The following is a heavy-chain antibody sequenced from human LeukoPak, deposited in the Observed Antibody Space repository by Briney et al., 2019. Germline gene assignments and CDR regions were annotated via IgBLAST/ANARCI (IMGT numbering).Heavy chain of an antibody. J-gene: IGHJ4*02. D-gene: IGHD5-24*01. Sequence: ASVKVSCKASGFTFTSSAMQWVRQARGQPLEWIGWIVVGSGNTNYAQKFQERVTITRDMSTSTAYMELSSLRSEDTAVYYCAAVGRDGYNLDYWGQGTLVTVSS. CDR3: AAVGRDGYNLDY. V-gene: IGHV1-58*02. CDR2: IVVGSGNT. CDR1: GFTFTSSA.